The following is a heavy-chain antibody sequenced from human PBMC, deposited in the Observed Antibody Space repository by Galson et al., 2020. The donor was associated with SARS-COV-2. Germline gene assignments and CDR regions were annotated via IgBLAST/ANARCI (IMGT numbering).Heavy chain of an antibody. J-gene: IGHJ5*02. V-gene: IGHV3-15*01. Sequence: GESLKISCAASGFTFSNAWMSWVRQAPGKGLEWVGRIKSKTDGGTTDYAAPVKGRFTISRDDSKNTLYLQMNSLKTEDTAVYYCTTDLFHCTNGVCYPNMFDPWGQGTLVTVSS. D-gene: IGHD2-8*01. CDR3: TTDLFHCTNGVCYPNMFDP. CDR1: GFTFSNAW. CDR2: IKSKTDGGTT.